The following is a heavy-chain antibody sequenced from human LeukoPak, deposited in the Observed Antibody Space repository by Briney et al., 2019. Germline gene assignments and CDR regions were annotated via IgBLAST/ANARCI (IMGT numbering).Heavy chain of an antibody. CDR2: ISSGGGTI. Sequence: PGGSLRLSCADSGFTVSSYGMNWVRQAPGKGLEWVSYISSGGGTIYYADSVKGRFTISRDNAKNSLYLQMNSLRAEDTAVYYCARSNRAYSGYEQTRFDYCGQGTLVTVSS. J-gene: IGHJ4*02. D-gene: IGHD5-12*01. CDR1: GFTVSSYG. V-gene: IGHV3-48*03. CDR3: ARSNRAYSGYEQTRFDY.